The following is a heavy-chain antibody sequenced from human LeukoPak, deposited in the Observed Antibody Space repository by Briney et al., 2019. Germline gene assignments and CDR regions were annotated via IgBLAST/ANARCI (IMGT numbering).Heavy chain of an antibody. J-gene: IGHJ4*02. CDR3: AKDRGVSDIVVVPAAIALDY. CDR2: ISGSGGST. CDR1: GPTFSSTG. V-gene: IGHV3-23*01. Sequence: PGRSLTLSCAASGPTFSSTGMGSVRQPPGKGRGWVSSISGSGGSTYYPDSVKGPSTIPRDNAKNTLYLQMNSLRAEDTAVYYCAKDRGVSDIVVVPAAIALDYWGQGTLVTVSS. D-gene: IGHD2-2*02.